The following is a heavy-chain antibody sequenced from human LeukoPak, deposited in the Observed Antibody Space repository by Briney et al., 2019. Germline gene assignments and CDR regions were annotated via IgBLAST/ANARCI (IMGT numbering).Heavy chain of an antibody. Sequence: GGSLRLSCAASGFTFSSYSMNWVRQAPGKGLEWVSSISSSSSYIYYADSVKGRFTISRDNAKNSLYLQMNSLRAEDTAVYYCARIITGYSSSWYGEGWFDPWGQGTLVTVSS. CDR1: GFTFSSYS. J-gene: IGHJ5*02. CDR3: ARIITGYSSSWYGEGWFDP. CDR2: ISSSSSYI. D-gene: IGHD6-13*01. V-gene: IGHV3-21*01.